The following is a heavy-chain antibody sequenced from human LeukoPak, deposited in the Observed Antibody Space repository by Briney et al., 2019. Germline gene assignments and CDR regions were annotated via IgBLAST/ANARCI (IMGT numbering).Heavy chain of an antibody. CDR2: ISGSGGST. V-gene: IGHV3-23*01. D-gene: IGHD3-22*01. J-gene: IGHJ4*02. CDR1: GFTFSSYA. CDR3: ATMVTSPTYYYDSSGYEDY. Sequence: GGSLRLSCAASGFTFSSYAMSWVRQAPGKGLEWVSAISGSGGSTYYADSVKGRFTISRDNSKNTLYLQMSSLRAEDPAVYYCATMVTSPTYYYDSSGYEDYWGQGTLVTVSS.